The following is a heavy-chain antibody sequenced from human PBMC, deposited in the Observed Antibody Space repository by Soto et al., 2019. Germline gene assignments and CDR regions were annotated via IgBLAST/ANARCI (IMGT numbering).Heavy chain of an antibody. J-gene: IGHJ6*02. D-gene: IGHD3-16*01. Sequence: SVKVSCKASGGTFSSYAISWVRQAPGQGLEWMGGIIPIFGTANYAQKFQGRVTVTADKSTSTAYMELSSLRSEDTAVYYCARDRRGAYYYYGMDVWGQGTTVTVSS. V-gene: IGHV1-69*06. CDR1: GGTFSSYA. CDR2: IIPIFGTA. CDR3: ARDRRGAYYYYGMDV.